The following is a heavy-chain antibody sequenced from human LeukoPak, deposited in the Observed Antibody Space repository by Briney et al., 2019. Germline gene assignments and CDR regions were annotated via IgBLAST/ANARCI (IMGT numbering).Heavy chain of an antibody. J-gene: IGHJ3*02. CDR2: ISGSGGST. CDR3: AKDVPRYCSGGSCYSPAFDI. D-gene: IGHD2-15*01. Sequence: PGGSLRLSCAASGFNFSSYAMSWVRQPPRKGLEWVSAISGSGGSTYYAGSVKGRFTISRDNSKNTLYLQMNSLRAEDTAVYYCAKDVPRYCSGGSCYSPAFDIWGQGTMVTVSS. V-gene: IGHV3-23*01. CDR1: GFNFSSYA.